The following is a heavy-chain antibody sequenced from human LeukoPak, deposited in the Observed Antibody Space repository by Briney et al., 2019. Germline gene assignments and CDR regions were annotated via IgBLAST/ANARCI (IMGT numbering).Heavy chain of an antibody. Sequence: SETLSLTCAVYGGSFSGYYWSWIRQPPGKGLEWIGEINHSGSTNYNPSLKSRVTISVDTSKNQFSLKLNSVTSTDTAVYYCAREATYNGDYYFDYWGQGTLVTVSS. D-gene: IGHD2-21*02. CDR3: AREATYNGDYYFDY. J-gene: IGHJ4*02. V-gene: IGHV4-34*01. CDR1: GGSFSGYY. CDR2: INHSGST.